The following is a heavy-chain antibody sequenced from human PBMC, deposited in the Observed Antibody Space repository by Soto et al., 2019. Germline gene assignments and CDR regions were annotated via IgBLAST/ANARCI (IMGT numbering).Heavy chain of an antibody. J-gene: IGHJ6*02. CDR1: GYTFTSYD. CDR2: MNPNSGNT. CDR3: ARSVSGSNYGIYYYYGMDV. V-gene: IGHV1-8*01. Sequence: QVQLVQSGAEVKKPGASVKVSCKASGYTFTSYDINWVRQATGQGLEWMGWMNPNSGNTGYAQKFQGRVTMTRNTSISRAYMELSSLRSEDTAVYYCARSVSGSNYGIYYYYGMDVWGQGTTVTVSS. D-gene: IGHD4-17*01.